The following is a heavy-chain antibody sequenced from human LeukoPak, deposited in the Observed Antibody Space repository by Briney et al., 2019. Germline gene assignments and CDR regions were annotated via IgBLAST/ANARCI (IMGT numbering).Heavy chain of an antibody. V-gene: IGHV3-48*03. CDR3: ARGDAWFGEFLSFDY. Sequence: PGGSLRLSCAASGFTFSSYEMNWVRQAPGKGLEWVSYISSSGSTIYYADSVKGRFTISRDNAKNSLYLQMNSLRGEDTAVYYCARGDAWFGEFLSFDYWGQGTLVTVSS. D-gene: IGHD3-10*01. CDR1: GFTFSSYE. J-gene: IGHJ4*02. CDR2: ISSSGSTI.